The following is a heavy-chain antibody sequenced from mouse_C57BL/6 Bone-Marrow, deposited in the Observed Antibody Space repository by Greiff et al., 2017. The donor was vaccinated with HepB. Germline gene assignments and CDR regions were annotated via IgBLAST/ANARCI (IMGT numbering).Heavy chain of an antibody. Sequence: QVQLQQPGAELVMPGASVKLSCKASGYTFTSYWMHWVKQRPGQGLEWIGEIDPSDSYTNYNQKFKGKSTLTVDKSSSTAYMQLSSLTSEDSAVSYCARYDYGSSFDYWGQGTTLTVSS. J-gene: IGHJ2*01. D-gene: IGHD1-1*01. CDR2: IDPSDSYT. CDR3: ARYDYGSSFDY. V-gene: IGHV1-69*01. CDR1: GYTFTSYW.